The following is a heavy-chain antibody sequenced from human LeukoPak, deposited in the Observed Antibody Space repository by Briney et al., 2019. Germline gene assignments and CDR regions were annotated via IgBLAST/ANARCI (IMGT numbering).Heavy chain of an antibody. Sequence: GGSLRLSCAASGFTFTRYSMNWVRQAPGKGLEWVSSISSYSGHIYYADSVKGRFTISRDNAKNSLYLQMNSLRAEDTAVYYCARLRMVRGDILFDYWGQGTLVTVSS. V-gene: IGHV3-21*01. CDR3: ARLRMVRGDILFDY. J-gene: IGHJ4*02. D-gene: IGHD3-10*01. CDR2: ISSYSGHI. CDR1: GFTFTRYS.